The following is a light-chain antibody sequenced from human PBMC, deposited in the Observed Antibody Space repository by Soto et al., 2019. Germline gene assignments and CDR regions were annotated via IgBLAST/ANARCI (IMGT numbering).Light chain of an antibody. V-gene: IGLV2-14*01. CDR2: GVT. CDR3: QAYDNDLRGWV. CDR1: SSDAV. J-gene: IGLJ3*02. Sequence: QSVLTQPASVSGSPGQSITISCTGTSSDAVSWYQLHPGKAPKLIIFGVTNRPSGVSNRFSGSKSGNTASLTITGLQAEDEADYYCQAYDNDLRGWVFGGGTKVTVL.